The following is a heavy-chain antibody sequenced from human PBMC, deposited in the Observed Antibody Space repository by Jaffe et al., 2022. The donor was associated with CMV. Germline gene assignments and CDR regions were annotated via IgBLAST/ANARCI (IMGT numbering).Heavy chain of an antibody. CDR3: ARETPTVNGFDY. J-gene: IGHJ4*02. CDR2: IYYSGST. D-gene: IGHD4-17*01. Sequence: QVQLQESGPGLVKPSETLSLTCTVSGGSISSYYWSWIRQPPGKGLEWIGYIYYSGSTNYNPSLKSRVTISVDTSKNQFSLKLSSVTAADTAVYYCARETPTVNGFDYWGQGTLVTVSS. CDR1: GGSISSYY. V-gene: IGHV4-59*01.